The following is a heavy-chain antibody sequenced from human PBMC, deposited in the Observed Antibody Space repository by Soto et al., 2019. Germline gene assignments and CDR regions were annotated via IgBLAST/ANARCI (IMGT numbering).Heavy chain of an antibody. CDR1: GGTFSTYG. V-gene: IGHV1-69*02. Sequence: QVQLVQSGAEVKKPGSSVKVSCQVSGGTFSTYGITWVRQAPGQGLEWMGRIIPILDIADYAQKFQGRVTITADRSTNTAYMELSSLRSETKAVYYCASGDNGVGSESAFDIWGQGTMVTVSS. CDR3: ASGDNGVGSESAFDI. J-gene: IGHJ3*02. D-gene: IGHD2-8*01. CDR2: IIPILDIA.